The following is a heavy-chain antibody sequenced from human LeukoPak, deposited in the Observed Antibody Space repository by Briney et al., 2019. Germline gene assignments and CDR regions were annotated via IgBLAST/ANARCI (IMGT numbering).Heavy chain of an antibody. J-gene: IGHJ4*02. CDR1: GYTFTGYY. CDR2: INPNSGGT. CDR3: AAYYHGSGAAAQPLDY. V-gene: IGHV1-2*02. Sequence: ASVKVSCKASGYTFTGYYMHWVRQAPGQGLEWMGWINPNSGGTNYAQKFQGRATMTRDTSISTAYMELSRLRSDDTAVYYCAAYYHGSGAAAQPLDYWGQGTLVTVSS. D-gene: IGHD3-10*01.